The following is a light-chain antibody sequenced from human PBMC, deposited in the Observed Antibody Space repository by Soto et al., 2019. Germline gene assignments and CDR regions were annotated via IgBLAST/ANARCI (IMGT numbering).Light chain of an antibody. J-gene: IGKJ4*01. CDR3: QQYGSSPPDT. Sequence: IVLTQSPGTLSLSPVERATLSCRASQSVSSSYLAWYQQKPGQAPRLLIYGASSRATGIPDRFSGSGSGTDFTLTISRLEPEDFAVYYCQQYGSSPPDTFGGGTKV. CDR1: QSVSSSY. CDR2: GAS. V-gene: IGKV3-20*01.